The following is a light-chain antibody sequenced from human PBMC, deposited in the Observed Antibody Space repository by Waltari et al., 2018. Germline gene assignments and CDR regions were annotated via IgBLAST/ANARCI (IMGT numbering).Light chain of an antibody. Sequence: QSGLPQPASVSGSPGQSITISCTGTSSDVGNYNLVSWYQQYPGKAPKLMVYEVTKRTSGVSDRFSGSKSGNTASLTISGLQSEDEAYYYCCSYAGLGIYVFGTGTKVTVL. V-gene: IGLV2-23*02. CDR1: SSDVGNYNL. CDR2: EVT. CDR3: CSYAGLGIYV. J-gene: IGLJ1*01.